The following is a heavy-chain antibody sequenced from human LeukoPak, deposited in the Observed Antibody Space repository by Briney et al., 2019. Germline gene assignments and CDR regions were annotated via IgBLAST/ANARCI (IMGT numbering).Heavy chain of an antibody. V-gene: IGHV3-48*01. CDR1: GFTFSSYS. CDR3: ARAETSGWHFDI. CDR2: ISSSSSTI. D-gene: IGHD3-3*01. J-gene: IGHJ3*02. Sequence: PGGSLRLSCAASGFTFSSYSMNWVRQAPGKGLEWVSYISSSSSTIYYADSVKGRFTISRDNAKNSLYLQMNSMRAEDTAVYYCARAETSGWHFDIWGQGTMVTVSS.